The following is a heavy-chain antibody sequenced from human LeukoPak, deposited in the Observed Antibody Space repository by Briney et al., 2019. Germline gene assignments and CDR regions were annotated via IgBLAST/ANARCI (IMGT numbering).Heavy chain of an antibody. CDR3: ARERDGVVVVPAATLYYYYYMDV. J-gene: IGHJ6*03. CDR2: IYTSGST. V-gene: IGHV4-4*07. Sequence: PSETLSLTCTVSGGSISSYYWSWIRQPAGKGLEWIGRIYTSGSTNCNPSLKSRVTMSVDTSKNQFSLKLSSVTAADTAVYYCARERDGVVVVPAATLYYYYYMDVWGKGTTVTVSS. CDR1: GGSISSYY. D-gene: IGHD2-2*01.